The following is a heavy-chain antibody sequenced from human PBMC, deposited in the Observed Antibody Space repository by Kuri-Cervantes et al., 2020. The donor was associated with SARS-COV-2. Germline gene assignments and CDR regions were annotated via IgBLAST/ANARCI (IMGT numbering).Heavy chain of an antibody. CDR1: GFTFSSCD. D-gene: IGHD1-26*01. CDR2: IGTAGDT. V-gene: IGHV3-13*04. J-gene: IGHJ4*02. CDR3: ARTGISGSYDLYYFDY. Sequence: GGSLRLSCAASGFTFSSCDMHWVRQATGKGLEWVSAIGTAGDTYYPGSVKGRFTISRDNSKNTLYLQMNSLRAEDTAVYYCARTGISGSYDLYYFDYWGQGTLVTVSS.